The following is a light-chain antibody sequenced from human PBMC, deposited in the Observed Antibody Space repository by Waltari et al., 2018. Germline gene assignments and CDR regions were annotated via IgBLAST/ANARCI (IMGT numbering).Light chain of an antibody. CDR2: GAS. CDR3: QHYVRLPVT. J-gene: IGKJ1*01. Sequence: EIVLTQSPGTLSLSPGERATLSCRASQGVSRSLAWYQQKSGQAPRLLISGASSRATGVPDRFSGSGSGTDFSLTISRLEPEDFAVYYCQHYVRLPVTFGQGTKVEIK. V-gene: IGKV3-20*01. CDR1: QGVSRS.